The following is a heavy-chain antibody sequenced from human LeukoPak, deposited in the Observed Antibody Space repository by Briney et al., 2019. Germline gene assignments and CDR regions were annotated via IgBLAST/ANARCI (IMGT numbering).Heavy chain of an antibody. Sequence: GGSLRLSCAASGFTVSSNYMSWVRQAPGKGLEWVSVNYSGGSTYYADAVKGRFTISRHNSKNTLYLQMNSLRAEDTAVYYCARGWSYYDSSGFDAFDIWGQGTMVTVSS. J-gene: IGHJ3*02. CDR2: NYSGGST. D-gene: IGHD3-22*01. CDR3: ARGWSYYDSSGFDAFDI. V-gene: IGHV3-53*04. CDR1: GFTVSSNY.